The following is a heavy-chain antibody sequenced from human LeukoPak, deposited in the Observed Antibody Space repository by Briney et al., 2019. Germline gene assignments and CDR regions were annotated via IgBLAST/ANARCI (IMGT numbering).Heavy chain of an antibody. J-gene: IGHJ4*02. CDR1: GFTFSRYA. CDR2: ISYDGNQN. CDR3: ARDESLDY. V-gene: IGHV3-30*01. Sequence: SGRSLRLSCAASGFTFSRYAMHWVRQAPGKGLEWMAVISYDGNQNYYADSVKGRFTISRDSSKSTLYLQMNSLRVDDTAVYYCARDESLDYWGQGTLVTVSS.